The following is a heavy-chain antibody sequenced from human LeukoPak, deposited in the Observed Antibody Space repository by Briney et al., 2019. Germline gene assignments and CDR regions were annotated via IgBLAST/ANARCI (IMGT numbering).Heavy chain of an antibody. CDR1: GFTVSTDY. Sequence: PGGSLRLSCAASGFTVSTDYMNWVRQAPGEGLEWVSVIYSGGSTYYADSVKGRFTISRDNSKNTLYLQMNSLRAEDTAVYYCARGGIGVAGDFEYWGQGTLVTVSS. CDR3: ARGGIGVAGDFEY. V-gene: IGHV3-53*01. D-gene: IGHD6-19*01. CDR2: IYSGGST. J-gene: IGHJ4*02.